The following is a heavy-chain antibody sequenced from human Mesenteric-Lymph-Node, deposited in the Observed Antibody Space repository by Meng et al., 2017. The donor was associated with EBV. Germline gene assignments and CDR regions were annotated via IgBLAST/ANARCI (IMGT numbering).Heavy chain of an antibody. CDR2: ITPVFGIA. J-gene: IGHJ4*02. CDR3: VRDLWLRIGECV. V-gene: IGHV1-69*17. CDR1: GDRFNNYG. Sequence: QVKLVLAGAEVKKPGSSVKVSCKGSGDRFNNYGISWVRQAPGQGLEWMGDITPVFGIANYAESFQGRVTISADTSTRTTYMDLSSLRSDDTAVYYCVRDLWLRIGECVWGQGTLVTVSS. D-gene: IGHD5-12*01.